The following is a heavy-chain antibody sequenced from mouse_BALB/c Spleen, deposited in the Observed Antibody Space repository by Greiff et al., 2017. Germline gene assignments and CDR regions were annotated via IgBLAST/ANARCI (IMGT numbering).Heavy chain of an antibody. Sequence: DVMLVESGGGLVKPGGSLKLSCAASGFTFSSYTMSWVRQTPEKRLEWVATISSGGSYTYYPDSVKGRFTISRDNAKNTLYLQMSSLKSEDTAMYYCTRAYGKGYWGQGTTLTVSS. CDR3: TRAYGKGY. V-gene: IGHV5-6-4*01. CDR2: ISSGGSYT. D-gene: IGHD2-1*01. J-gene: IGHJ2*01. CDR1: GFTFSSYT.